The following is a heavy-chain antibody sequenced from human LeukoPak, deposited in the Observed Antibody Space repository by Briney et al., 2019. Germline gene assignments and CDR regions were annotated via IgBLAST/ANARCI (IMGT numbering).Heavy chain of an antibody. D-gene: IGHD5/OR15-5a*01. V-gene: IGHV3-53*01. Sequence: GGSLRLSCAASGFTVSSNYMSWVRQAPGKGLERVSVIYSGGSTYYADSVKGRFTISRDNFKDTLSLQMNGLRAEDTAVYFCARGSVNPFDYWGQGTLVTVSS. CDR1: GFTVSSNY. CDR3: ARGSVNPFDY. J-gene: IGHJ4*02. CDR2: IYSGGST.